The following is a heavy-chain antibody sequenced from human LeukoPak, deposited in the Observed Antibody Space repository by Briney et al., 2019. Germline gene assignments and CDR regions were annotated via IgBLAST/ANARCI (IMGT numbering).Heavy chain of an antibody. CDR2: IYYSGST. V-gene: IGHV4-39*07. CDR1: GGSISSSSYY. Sequence: PSQTLSLTCTVSGGSISSSSYYWGWIRQPPGKGLEWIGSIYYSGSTFYNPSLRSRVTISVDTSKNQFSLKLSSVTAADTAVYYCASLPDSSSWYVDYWGQGTLVTVSS. D-gene: IGHD6-13*01. CDR3: ASLPDSSSWYVDY. J-gene: IGHJ4*02.